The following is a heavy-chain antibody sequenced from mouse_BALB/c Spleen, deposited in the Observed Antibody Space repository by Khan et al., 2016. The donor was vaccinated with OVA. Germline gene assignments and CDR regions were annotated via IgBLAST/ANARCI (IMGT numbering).Heavy chain of an antibody. V-gene: IGHV2-4-1*01. CDR3: ARNSDMYYFTY. J-gene: IGHJ3*01. Sequence: QVQLKQSGPGLVQPSQSLSITCTVSGFSLTTYCVHWVRQSPGKGLEWLGLIWSGGNPDYNAAFITRLSISKDNSKSQVFFKMNSQQSDDTAIYYSARNSDMYYFTYWGQGTLVTVSA. D-gene: IGHD1-1*01. CDR2: IWSGGNP. CDR1: GFSLTTYC.